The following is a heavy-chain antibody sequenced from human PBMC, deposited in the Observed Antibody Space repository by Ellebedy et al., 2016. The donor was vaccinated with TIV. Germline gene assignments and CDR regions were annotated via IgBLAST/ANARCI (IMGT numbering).Heavy chain of an antibody. CDR3: ARGLTGYPPSFYYYGMDV. D-gene: IGHD3-9*01. Sequence: SETLSLTXTVSGGSISSYYWSWIRQPPGKGLEWIGYIYYSGSTNYNPSLKSRVTISVDTSKNQFSLKLSSVTAADTAVYYCARGLTGYPPSFYYYGMDVWGQGTTVTVSS. CDR2: IYYSGST. CDR1: GGSISSYY. V-gene: IGHV4-59*01. J-gene: IGHJ6*02.